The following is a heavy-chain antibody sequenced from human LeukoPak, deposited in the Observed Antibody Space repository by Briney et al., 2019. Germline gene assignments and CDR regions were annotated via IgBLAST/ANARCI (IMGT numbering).Heavy chain of an antibody. V-gene: IGHV4-38-2*02. D-gene: IGHD3-10*01. CDR1: AYSISSGYY. J-gene: IGHJ6*03. CDR3: ARGLMDYYGSGGYYRSRYYYYMDV. CDR2: IYHSGST. Sequence: SETLSLTCTVSAYSISSGYYWGWIRQPPGKGLEWIGSIYHSGSTYYNPSLKSRVTISVDTSKNQFSLKLSSVTAADTAVYYCARGLMDYYGSGGYYRSRYYYYMDVWGKGTTVTVSS.